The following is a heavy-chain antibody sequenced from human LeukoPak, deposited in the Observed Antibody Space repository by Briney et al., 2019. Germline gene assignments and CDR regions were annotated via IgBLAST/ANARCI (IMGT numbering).Heavy chain of an antibody. CDR3: AKDSLPFIAAAGHVGDY. Sequence: GGSLRLSCAASGFTFDDYAMHWVRQAPAKGLEWVSGISWNSGSIGYADSVKGRFTISRDNAKNSLYLQMNSLRAEDTALYYCAKDSLPFIAAAGHVGDYWGQGTLVTVSS. V-gene: IGHV3-9*01. CDR1: GFTFDDYA. J-gene: IGHJ4*02. CDR2: ISWNSGSI. D-gene: IGHD6-13*01.